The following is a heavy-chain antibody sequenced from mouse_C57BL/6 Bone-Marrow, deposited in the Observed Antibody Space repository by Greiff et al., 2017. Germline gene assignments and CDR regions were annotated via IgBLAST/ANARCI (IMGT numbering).Heavy chain of an antibody. Sequence: VQLQQSGAELVRPGASVKLSCTASGFNFKDDSMPWVQQRPEQGLEWIGWIDPENGDTEYASKFQGKATITADTSSNTAYLQLSSLTSEDTAVYYCTRNWDWFAYWGQGTLVTVSA. V-gene: IGHV14-4*01. D-gene: IGHD4-1*01. CDR3: TRNWDWFAY. CDR2: IDPENGDT. CDR1: GFNFKDDS. J-gene: IGHJ3*01.